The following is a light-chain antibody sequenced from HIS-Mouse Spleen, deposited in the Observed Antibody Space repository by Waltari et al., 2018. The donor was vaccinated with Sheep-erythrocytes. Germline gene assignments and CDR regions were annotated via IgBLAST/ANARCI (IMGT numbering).Light chain of an antibody. Sequence: DVVMTQSPLSLPVTLGQPASISCRSSQSLVHSDGNTYLNWCQQRTGQSPRRLIYKVSNRDSGVPDRFSGSVSGTEFTLKISRVEAEDVGVYYCMQGTHWPPYTFGQGTKLEIK. CDR1: QSLVHSDGNTY. CDR3: MQGTHWPPYT. CDR2: KVS. J-gene: IGKJ2*01. V-gene: IGKV2-30*02.